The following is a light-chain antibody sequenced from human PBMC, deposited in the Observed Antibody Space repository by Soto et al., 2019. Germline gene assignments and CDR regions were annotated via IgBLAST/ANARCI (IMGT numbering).Light chain of an antibody. CDR1: QGIRDD. Sequence: DIPMTQSPSSLSASVGDTVTITCRASQGIRDDLGWYQQRPGRAPKRLIYLASSLQSGVPSRFSGSGSETEFTLTLSSLQPEDFATYYCLQYNRYPRTFRQGTKLEIK. V-gene: IGKV1-17*01. CDR3: LQYNRYPRT. J-gene: IGKJ2*01. CDR2: LAS.